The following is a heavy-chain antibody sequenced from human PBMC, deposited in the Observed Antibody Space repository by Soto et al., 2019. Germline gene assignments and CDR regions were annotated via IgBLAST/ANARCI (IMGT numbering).Heavy chain of an antibody. CDR1: GFTFSSYW. J-gene: IGHJ6*02. D-gene: IGHD3-22*01. Sequence: VGSLRLSCAASGFTFSSYWMHWVRQAPGKGLVWVSRINSDGSSTSYADSVKGRFTISRDNAKNTLYLQMNSLRAEDTAVYYCAREGWLPIGMDVWGQGTTVTVSS. CDR2: INSDGSST. CDR3: AREGWLPIGMDV. V-gene: IGHV3-74*01.